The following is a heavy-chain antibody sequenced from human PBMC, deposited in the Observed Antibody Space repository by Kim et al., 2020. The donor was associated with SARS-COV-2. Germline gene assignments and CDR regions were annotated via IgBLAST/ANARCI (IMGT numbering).Heavy chain of an antibody. Sequence: GGSLRLSCAAYGFTFSSYGMHWVRQAPGKGLEWVAIIWYDGSNKYYADSVKGRFTISRDNSKNTPYLQMNSLRAEDTAVYYCARDGSWHYYGSGSYDYWGQGTLVTVSS. CDR2: IWYDGSNK. V-gene: IGHV3-33*01. CDR3: ARDGSWHYYGSGSYDY. J-gene: IGHJ4*02. CDR1: GFTFSSYG. D-gene: IGHD3-10*01.